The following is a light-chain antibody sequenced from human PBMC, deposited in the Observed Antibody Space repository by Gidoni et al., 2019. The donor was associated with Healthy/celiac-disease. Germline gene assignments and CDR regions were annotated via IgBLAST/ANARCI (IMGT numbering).Light chain of an antibody. J-gene: IGKJ1*01. V-gene: IGKV3-20*01. CDR3: QQYGSSAWT. CDR1: QSVSSSY. CDR2: GAS. Sequence: EIVLTQSPGTLSLSPGERATLSCRASQSVSSSYLAWYQQKPGQAPRLLIYGASSRATCIPDRFSGSGSGTDFTLTIIRLEPEDFAVYYCQQYGSSAWTFGQGTKVEIK.